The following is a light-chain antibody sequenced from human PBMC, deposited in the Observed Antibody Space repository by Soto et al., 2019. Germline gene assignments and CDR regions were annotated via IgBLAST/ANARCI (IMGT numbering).Light chain of an antibody. Sequence: QSALTQPPSVSGAPGQRVTISCTGSSSNIGAPYDVHWYQQLPGRAPKLLIYGNYNRPSGVPDRFSGSKSGTSASLAITGLQSEDEADYYCQSYDNSLSGYVFGTGTKLTVL. CDR2: GNY. CDR3: QSYDNSLSGYV. CDR1: SSNIGAPYD. V-gene: IGLV1-40*01. J-gene: IGLJ1*01.